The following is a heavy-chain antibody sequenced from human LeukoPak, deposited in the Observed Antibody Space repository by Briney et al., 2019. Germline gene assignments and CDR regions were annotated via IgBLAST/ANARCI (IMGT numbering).Heavy chain of an antibody. J-gene: IGHJ3*02. V-gene: IGHV3-21*01. CDR1: GFTFTNAW. CDR3: ARLSPDDAFDI. Sequence: GGSLRLSCAASGFTFTNAWMHWVRQAPGKGLEWVSSISSSSSYIYYADSVKGRFTISRDNAKNSLYLQMNSLRAEDTAVYYCARLSPDDAFDIWGQGTMVTVSS. CDR2: ISSSSSYI.